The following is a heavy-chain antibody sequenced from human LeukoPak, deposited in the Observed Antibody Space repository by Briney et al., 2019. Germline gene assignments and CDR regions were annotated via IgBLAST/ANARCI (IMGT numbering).Heavy chain of an antibody. CDR3: AKAAAATIYYYYMDV. Sequence: GGSLRLSCAASGFTFSNYAMNWVRQAPGKGLEWVSGISGSGGSTYYADSVKGRLTISRDNSKNTLYLQINSLRAEDTAVYYCAKAAAATIYYYYMDVWGKGTTVTVSS. D-gene: IGHD6-13*01. CDR2: ISGSGGST. J-gene: IGHJ6*03. CDR1: GFTFSNYA. V-gene: IGHV3-23*01.